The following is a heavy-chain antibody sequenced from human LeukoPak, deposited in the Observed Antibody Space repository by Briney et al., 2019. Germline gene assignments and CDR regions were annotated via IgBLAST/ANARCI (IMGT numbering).Heavy chain of an antibody. J-gene: IGHJ3*02. V-gene: IGHV1-69*13. Sequence: ASVTVSCKASGGTFSSYAISWARQAPGQGLEWMGGIIPIFGTANYAQKFQGRVTITADESTSTAYMELSSLRSEDTAVYYCATTKTNYYGSGSYYRNDAFDIWGQGTMVTVSS. CDR1: GGTFSSYA. CDR2: IIPIFGTA. D-gene: IGHD3-10*01. CDR3: ATTKTNYYGSGSYYRNDAFDI.